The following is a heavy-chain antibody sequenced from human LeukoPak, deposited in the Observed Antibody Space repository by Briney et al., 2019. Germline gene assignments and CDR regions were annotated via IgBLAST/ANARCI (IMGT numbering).Heavy chain of an antibody. CDR2: VFSSRST. Sequence: SETLSLTCTVSGGSISSYYWSWIRDPAGKGLDWIGLVFSSRSTNYNPSLKSRLTVSVDTSKHEISLNLTSVSAADTAVYYCARNAYDSGGRAFDIWGQGAMVTVSS. CDR1: GGSISSYY. CDR3: ARNAYDSGGRAFDI. V-gene: IGHV4-4*07. J-gene: IGHJ3*02. D-gene: IGHD3-22*01.